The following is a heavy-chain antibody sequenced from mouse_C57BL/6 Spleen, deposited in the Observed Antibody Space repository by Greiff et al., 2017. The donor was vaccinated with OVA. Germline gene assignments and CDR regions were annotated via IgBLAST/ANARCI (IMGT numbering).Heavy chain of an antibody. J-gene: IGHJ2*01. CDR3: ARYYYDFDY. V-gene: IGHV1-69*01. D-gene: IGHD2-4*01. CDR1: GYTFTSYW. CDR2: IDPSDSYT. Sequence: QVQLQQPGAELVMPGASVKLSCKASGYTFTSYWMHWVKQRPGQGLEWIGEIDPSDSYTNYNQKFKGKSTLTVDKSSSPAYMQLSSLTSEDSAVYYCARYYYDFDYWGQGTTLTVSS.